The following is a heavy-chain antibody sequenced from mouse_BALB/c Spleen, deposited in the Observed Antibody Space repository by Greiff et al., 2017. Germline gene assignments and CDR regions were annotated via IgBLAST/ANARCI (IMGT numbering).Heavy chain of an antibody. CDR1: GYTFTSYW. Sequence: VQLQQPGAELVKPGASVKLSCKASGYTFTSYWMHWVKQRPGQGLEWIGEINPSNGRTNYNEKFKSKATLTVDKSSSTAYMQLGSLTSEDSAVYYCARGAYYGELRFAYWGQGTLVTVSA. V-gene: IGHV1S81*02. CDR2: INPSNGRT. J-gene: IGHJ3*01. CDR3: ARGAYYGELRFAY. D-gene: IGHD2-13*01.